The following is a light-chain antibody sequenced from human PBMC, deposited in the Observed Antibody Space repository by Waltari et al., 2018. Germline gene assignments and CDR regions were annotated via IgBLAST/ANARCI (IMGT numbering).Light chain of an antibody. J-gene: IGKJ3*01. CDR1: QSISNW. Sequence: DIQMTQSPSTLSASVGDRVTITCRASQSISNWLAWYQQKPGKAPKLLIYKASSLESGVPSRFSGGGSGTDFTLTISSLQPDDFATYYCQQYISYPLTFGPGTKVDIK. CDR2: KAS. V-gene: IGKV1-5*03. CDR3: QQYISYPLT.